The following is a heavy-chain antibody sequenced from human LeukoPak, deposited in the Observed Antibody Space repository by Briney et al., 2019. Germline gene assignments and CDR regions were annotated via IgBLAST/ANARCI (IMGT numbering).Heavy chain of an antibody. CDR1: GFTFGDYA. V-gene: IGHV3-49*04. Sequence: GGSLRLSCTASGFTFGDYAMSWVRQAPGKGLEWVGFIRSKAYGGTTEYAASVKGRFTISRGDSKSIAYLQMNSLKTEDTAVYYCTRQRGYSSGSLDYWGQGTLVTVSS. D-gene: IGHD6-19*01. CDR3: TRQRGYSSGSLDY. CDR2: IRSKAYGGTT. J-gene: IGHJ4*02.